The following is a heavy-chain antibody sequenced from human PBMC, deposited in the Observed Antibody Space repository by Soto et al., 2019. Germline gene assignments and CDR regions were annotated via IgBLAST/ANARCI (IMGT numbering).Heavy chain of an antibody. V-gene: IGHV1-69*08. Sequence: QVQMVQSGAEVKKPGSSVKVSCKASGGTFSSYTISWVRQAPGQGLEWMGRIIPILGIANYAQKFQGRVTITADKSTSTAYMDLSSLRSEDTAVYYCARECDSSGYYDYWGQGTLVTVSS. CDR3: ARECDSSGYYDY. J-gene: IGHJ4*02. CDR2: IIPILGIA. D-gene: IGHD3-22*01. CDR1: GGTFSSYT.